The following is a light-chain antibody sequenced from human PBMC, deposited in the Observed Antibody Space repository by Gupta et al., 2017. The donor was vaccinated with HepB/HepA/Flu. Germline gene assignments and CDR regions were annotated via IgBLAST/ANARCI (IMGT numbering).Light chain of an antibody. CDR2: INSDGSH. Sequence: QLVVTQSPSASASLGASVKLTCTLTSGHTSYAITWHQQQPEKGPRYLMRINSDGSHRKGDGIPDRFSGSSSGAERYLTISSLQSEDEADYYCQTWDTDVRVLFGGGTKLTVL. J-gene: IGLJ2*01. V-gene: IGLV4-69*01. CDR1: SGHTSYA. CDR3: QTWDTDVRVL.